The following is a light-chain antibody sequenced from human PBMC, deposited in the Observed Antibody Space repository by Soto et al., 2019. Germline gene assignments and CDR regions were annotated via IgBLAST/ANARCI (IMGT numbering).Light chain of an antibody. V-gene: IGKV1-39*01. CDR2: KAS. CDR1: QSVSTY. CDR3: QQSYSTTWT. Sequence: DIQMTQSPSSLSTSVGDRVTITCRTSQSVSTYLNWYQQRPGKDPKLLIYKASSLEGGVPSRFSGSGSETDFNLTISSLQPEDFATYSCQQSYSTTWTFGQGTKLDIK. J-gene: IGKJ1*01.